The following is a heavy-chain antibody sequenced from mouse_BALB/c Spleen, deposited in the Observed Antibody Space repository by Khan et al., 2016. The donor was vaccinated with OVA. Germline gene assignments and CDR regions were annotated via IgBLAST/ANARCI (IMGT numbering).Heavy chain of an antibody. CDR2: INPRSGYS. V-gene: IGHV1-4*01. Sequence: QVQLQQSGAELARPGASVKMSCKASGYTFTSHTMHRIMQSPGQGLEWIGYINPRSGYSNYNQKFNDKATLTADKSSSTAYLQLSSLTSEDSAVYYCARRTTGYAMDYWGQGTSVTVSS. CDR3: ARRTTGYAMDY. D-gene: IGHD2-12*01. CDR1: GYTFTSHT. J-gene: IGHJ4*01.